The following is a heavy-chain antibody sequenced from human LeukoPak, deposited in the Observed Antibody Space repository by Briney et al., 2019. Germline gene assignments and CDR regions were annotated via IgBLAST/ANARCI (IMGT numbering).Heavy chain of an antibody. D-gene: IGHD1-26*01. V-gene: IGHV4-4*09. CDR3: ARRLNSGYIDY. Sequence: SETLSLTCTVSGGSISTHYCCWIRQPPGKGLEWIGYISASGSTNYNPSLKSRVTISVDTSKNQFSLRLSSVTAADMAVYYCARRLNSGYIDYWGQGTLVTVSS. CDR2: ISASGST. J-gene: IGHJ4*02. CDR1: GGSISTHY.